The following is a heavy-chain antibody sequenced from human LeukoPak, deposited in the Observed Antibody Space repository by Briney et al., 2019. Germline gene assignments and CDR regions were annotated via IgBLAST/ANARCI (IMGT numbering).Heavy chain of an antibody. J-gene: IGHJ6*04. CDR3: ARNAVPDRPFSGMDV. Sequence: SVKVSCKASGGTFSSYTISWVRQAPGQGLEWMGGIIPIFGTANYAQKFQGRVTITADESTSTAYMELSSLRSEDTAVYYCARNAVPDRPFSGMDVWGKGTTVTVSS. CDR2: IIPIFGTA. CDR1: GGTFSSYT. V-gene: IGHV1-69*13. D-gene: IGHD2-2*01.